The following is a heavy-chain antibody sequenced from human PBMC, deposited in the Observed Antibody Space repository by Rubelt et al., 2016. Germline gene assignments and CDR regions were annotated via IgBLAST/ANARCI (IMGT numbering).Heavy chain of an antibody. Sequence: APGQGLEWMGWINPNSGGTNYAQKFQGRVTMTRDTSISTVYMELSRLRSDDTAVYYCARDRNYYDSSGYPDYWGQGTLVTVSS. CDR2: INPNSGGT. D-gene: IGHD3-22*01. V-gene: IGHV1-2*02. CDR3: ARDRNYYDSSGYPDY. J-gene: IGHJ4*02.